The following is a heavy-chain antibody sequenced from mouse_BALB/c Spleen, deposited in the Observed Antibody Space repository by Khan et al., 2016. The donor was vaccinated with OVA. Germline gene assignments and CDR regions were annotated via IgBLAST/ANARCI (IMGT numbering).Heavy chain of an antibody. J-gene: IGHJ2*01. CDR2: ISGGSSTI. CDR1: GFTFSSFG. V-gene: IGHV5-17*02. CDR3: ARSGVFQL. Sequence: EVELVESGGGLVQPGGSRKLSCAASGFTFSSFGMHWVRQAPEKGLEWVAYISGGSSTIYYADTVKGRFTIFRDNPKNTLFLQMTSLGSEAMAMYSCARSGVFQLWGQGTTLTVSS. D-gene: IGHD3-2*02.